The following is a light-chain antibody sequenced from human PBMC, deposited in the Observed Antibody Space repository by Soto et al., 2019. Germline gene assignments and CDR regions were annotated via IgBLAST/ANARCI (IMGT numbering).Light chain of an antibody. CDR1: QSVSDNY. Sequence: EIVLTQSPGTLSLSPGERATLSCRASQSVSDNYLAWYQQKPGQAPRLLIYDASSRATGIPDRFSGSGSGTDFTLTISRLPPEDFAVYYCQQYGGSPPVTFGEGTKVEMK. CDR3: QQYGGSPPVT. CDR2: DAS. V-gene: IGKV3-20*01. J-gene: IGKJ4*01.